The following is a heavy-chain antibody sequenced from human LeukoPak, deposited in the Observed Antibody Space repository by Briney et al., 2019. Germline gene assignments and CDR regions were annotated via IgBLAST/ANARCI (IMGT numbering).Heavy chain of an antibody. CDR2: IRSKANSYAT. CDR3: TRQVGYYDSSGYYAYYYYYMDV. D-gene: IGHD3-22*01. J-gene: IGHJ6*03. V-gene: IGHV3-73*01. CDR1: GFTFSGSA. Sequence: GGSLRLSCAASGFTFSGSAMHWVRQASGKGLEWVGRIRSKANSYATAYAASVKGRFTISRDDSKNTAYLQMNSLKTEDTAVYYCTRQVGYYDSSGYYAYYYYYMDVWGKGTTVTISS.